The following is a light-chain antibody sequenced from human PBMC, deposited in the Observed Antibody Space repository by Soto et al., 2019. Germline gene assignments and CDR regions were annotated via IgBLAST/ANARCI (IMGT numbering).Light chain of an antibody. J-gene: IGKJ2*01. CDR2: GAS. Sequence: EIVLTQSPGTLSLSPGERATLSCRASQSVNGRDLAWYRQKPGQAPSLLIYGASNRATGIPDRFSGSGSGTDFTLTISRLEPEDFAVYYCLRYGDSPPAYTFGQGTKLEIK. V-gene: IGKV3-20*01. CDR1: QSVNGRD. CDR3: LRYGDSPPAYT.